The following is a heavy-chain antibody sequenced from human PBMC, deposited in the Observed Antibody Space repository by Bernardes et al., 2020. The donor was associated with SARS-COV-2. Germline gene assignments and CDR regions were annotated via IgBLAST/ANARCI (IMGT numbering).Heavy chain of an antibody. D-gene: IGHD2-15*01. Sequence: GGSLRLSCAASGFTFNNYWMTWVRQAPGKGLEWVANIKEDGSEKYYVDSVKGRFTSSRDNAKTSLYLQMNSLRAEDTAVYYCARVTGFRYCPGGSCSFTPERFDYWGQGTLVTVSS. CDR2: IKEDGSEK. CDR1: GFTFNNYW. V-gene: IGHV3-7*01. J-gene: IGHJ4*02. CDR3: ARVTGFRYCPGGSCSFTPERFDY.